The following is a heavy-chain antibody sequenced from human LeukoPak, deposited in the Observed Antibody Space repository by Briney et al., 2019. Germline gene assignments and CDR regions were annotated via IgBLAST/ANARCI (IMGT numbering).Heavy chain of an antibody. Sequence: PGGSLRLSCAASGFSVSTNYMNWVRQARGRGLEWVSILYSGSRQYSPHSVKGPFTISRENSRNTLYLHMTNLRAEEPAVYYCARVGDHYHWYLDLWGRGSLLTVSS. CDR2: LYSGSRQ. J-gene: IGHJ2*01. V-gene: IGHV3-53*01. D-gene: IGHD3-10*01. CDR3: ARVGDHYHWYLDL. CDR1: GFSVSTNY.